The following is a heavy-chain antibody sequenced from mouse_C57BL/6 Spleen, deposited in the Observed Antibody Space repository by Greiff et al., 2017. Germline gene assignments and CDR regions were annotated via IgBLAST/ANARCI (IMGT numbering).Heavy chain of an antibody. Sequence: EVKLVESEGGLVQPGSSMKLSCTASGFTFSDYYMAWVRQVPEKGLEWVANINYDGSSTYYLDSLKSRFIISRDNAKNILYLQMSSLKSEDTATYYCARDYGRTGSYYAMDYWGQGTSVTVSS. V-gene: IGHV5-16*01. CDR2: INYDGSST. CDR3: ARDYGRTGSYYAMDY. D-gene: IGHD1-1*01. J-gene: IGHJ4*01. CDR1: GFTFSDYY.